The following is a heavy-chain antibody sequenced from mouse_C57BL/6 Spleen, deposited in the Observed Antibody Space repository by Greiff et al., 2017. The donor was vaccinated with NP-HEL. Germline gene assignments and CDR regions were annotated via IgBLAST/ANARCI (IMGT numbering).Heavy chain of an antibody. J-gene: IGHJ3*01. Sequence: EVQLQESGPGLVKPSQSLSLTCSVTGYSITSGYYWNWIRQFPGNKLEWMGYISYDGRNNYNPSLKNRNSITRDTSKNQFFLKLNTVTTEDTATYYCARDYYGSSPAWFAYWGQGTLVTVSA. V-gene: IGHV3-6*01. CDR2: ISYDGRN. CDR1: GYSITSGYY. D-gene: IGHD1-1*01. CDR3: ARDYYGSSPAWFAY.